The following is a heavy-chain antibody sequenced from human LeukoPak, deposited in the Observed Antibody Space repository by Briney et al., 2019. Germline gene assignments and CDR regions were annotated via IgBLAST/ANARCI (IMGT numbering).Heavy chain of an antibody. Sequence: RGSLRLSPAPSGFTFSNYAMCWVPPAPGKGPECVSSFCGRGVSTFYADSVKGRFTISRDISKNTLSLQMNALRAEDTAIYYCAKGGIERFGLVPDWFDPWGQGTLVSVSS. J-gene: IGHJ5*02. CDR1: GFTFSNYA. CDR3: AKGGIERFGLVPDWFDP. V-gene: IGHV3-23*01. CDR2: FCGRGVST. D-gene: IGHD3/OR15-3a*01.